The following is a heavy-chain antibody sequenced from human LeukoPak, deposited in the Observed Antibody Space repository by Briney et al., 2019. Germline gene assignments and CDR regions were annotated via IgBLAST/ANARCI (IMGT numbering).Heavy chain of an antibody. J-gene: IGHJ4*02. D-gene: IGHD6-19*01. Sequence: RGSLRLSCAASGFTFSSYSMNWVRQAPGKGLEWVSSISSSSSYIYYADSVKGRFTISRDNAKNSLYLQMNSLRAEDTAVYYCARDGVYGAVAGVHYFDYWDQGTLVTVSS. CDR1: GFTFSSYS. CDR3: ARDGVYGAVAGVHYFDY. CDR2: ISSSSSYI. V-gene: IGHV3-21*01.